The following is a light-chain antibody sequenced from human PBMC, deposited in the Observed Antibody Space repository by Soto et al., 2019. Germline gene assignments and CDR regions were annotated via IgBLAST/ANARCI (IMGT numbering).Light chain of an antibody. Sequence: QSVLTQPPSVSAAPGQKVTISCSGSSSNIGNNYVSWYQQLPGTAPKLLIYENNKRPSGITDRFSGSKSGTSATLGITGLQTGDEADYYCGTWDSSLSSRVFGGGTKLTVL. CDR1: SSNIGNNY. V-gene: IGLV1-51*02. CDR3: GTWDSSLSSRV. CDR2: ENN. J-gene: IGLJ3*02.